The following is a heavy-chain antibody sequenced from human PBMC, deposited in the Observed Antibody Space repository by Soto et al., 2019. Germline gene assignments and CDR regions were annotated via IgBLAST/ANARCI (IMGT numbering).Heavy chain of an antibody. CDR3: ARVTSTGWRLMDF. J-gene: IGHJ6*02. CDR2: INAGNGNT. V-gene: IGHV1-3*01. CDR1: GYTLTTYA. Sequence: SVTVSCKASGYTLTTYAMHWVRPAPGQRLEWMGWINAGNGNTKYSQKFQGRVTITRDTSASTAYMELSSLRSEDTAVYYCARVTSTGWRLMDFWGLGTTVTVSS. D-gene: IGHD6-19*01.